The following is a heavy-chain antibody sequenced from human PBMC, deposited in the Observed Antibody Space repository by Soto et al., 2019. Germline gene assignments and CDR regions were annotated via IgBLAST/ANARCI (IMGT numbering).Heavy chain of an antibody. CDR3: ARGGAQSSSRGQSFHFGYGMDV. J-gene: IGHJ6*02. CDR1: GGSLSGYS. V-gene: IGHV4-34*01. CDR2: ITHTGST. D-gene: IGHD3-10*01. Sequence: QVQLQQWGAGLLKPSETLSLTCGVNGGSLSGYSWSWIRQSPGKGLEWIGEITHTGSTDYNPSLKSRLSISVDTSKRQFSLRLSSVTAADTAVYFCARGGAQSSSRGQSFHFGYGMDVWGQGTTVTVSS.